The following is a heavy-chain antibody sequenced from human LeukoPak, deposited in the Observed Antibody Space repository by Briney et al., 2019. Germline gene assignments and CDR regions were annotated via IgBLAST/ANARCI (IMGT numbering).Heavy chain of an antibody. CDR1: GFTFSGSA. D-gene: IGHD2-2*01. CDR2: IRSKANSYAT. Sequence: PGGSLRLSCAASGFTFSGSAMHWVRQASGKGLEWVGRIRSKANSYATAHAASVKGRFTISRDGSKNTAYLQMNSLKTEDTAVYYCTSSSPYYIVVDGMDVWGQGTTVTVSS. CDR3: TSSSPYYIVVDGMDV. J-gene: IGHJ6*02. V-gene: IGHV3-73*01.